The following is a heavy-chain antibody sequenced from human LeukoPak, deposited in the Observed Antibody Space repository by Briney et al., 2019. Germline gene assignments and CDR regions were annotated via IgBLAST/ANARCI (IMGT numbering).Heavy chain of an antibody. D-gene: IGHD3-16*01. Sequence: GGSLRLSCAASGFTFSSYAMHWARQAPGKGLEWVAVISYDGSSKYYADSVKGRFTISRDNSINALYLQMNSLRLDDTAVYYCVGEIGPRSFDYWGQGTLVTVSS. CDR3: VGEIGPRSFDY. CDR2: ISYDGSSK. V-gene: IGHV3-30-3*01. CDR1: GFTFSSYA. J-gene: IGHJ4*02.